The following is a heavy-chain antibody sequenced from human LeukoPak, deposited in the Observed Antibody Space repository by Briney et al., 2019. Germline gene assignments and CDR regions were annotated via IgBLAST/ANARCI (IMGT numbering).Heavy chain of an antibody. CDR1: GFTFSSYS. V-gene: IGHV3-21*01. CDR2: ISSSSSYI. Sequence: GGSLRLSCAASGFTFSSYSMNWVRQAPGKGLEWVSCISSSSSYIYYADSVEGRFTISRDNAKNSLYLQMNSLRAEDTAVYYCASRPLLPSYGDYANYFDYWGQGTLVTVSS. J-gene: IGHJ4*02. CDR3: ASRPLLPSYGDYANYFDY. D-gene: IGHD4-17*01.